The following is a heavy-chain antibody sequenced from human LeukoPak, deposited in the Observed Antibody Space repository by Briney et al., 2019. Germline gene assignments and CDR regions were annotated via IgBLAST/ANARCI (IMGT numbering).Heavy chain of an antibody. D-gene: IGHD3-10*01. J-gene: IGHJ4*02. V-gene: IGHV4-34*01. CDR2: INHSGST. CDR1: GGSFSGYY. CDR3: ARGTTYYYGSGSYYILDY. Sequence: SETLSLTCAVYGGSFSGYYWSWIRQSPGKGLEWIGEINHSGSTNYNPSLKSRVTISVDTSKNQFSLKLSSVTAADTAVYYCARGTTYYYGSGSYYILDYWGQGTLVTVSS.